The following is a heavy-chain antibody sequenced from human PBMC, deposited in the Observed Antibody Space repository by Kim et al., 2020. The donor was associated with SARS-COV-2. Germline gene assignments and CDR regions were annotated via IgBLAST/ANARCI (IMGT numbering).Heavy chain of an antibody. CDR1: GFTFSSYA. V-gene: IGHV3-23*01. D-gene: IGHD3-22*01. CDR2: ISGSGGST. J-gene: IGHJ3*02. Sequence: GGSLRLSCAASGFTFSSYAMSWVRQAPGKGLEWVSAISGSGGSTYYADSVKGRFTISRDNSKNTLYLQMNSLRAEDTAVYYCANHITMIVVVSDAFDIWGQGTMVTVSS. CDR3: ANHITMIVVVSDAFDI.